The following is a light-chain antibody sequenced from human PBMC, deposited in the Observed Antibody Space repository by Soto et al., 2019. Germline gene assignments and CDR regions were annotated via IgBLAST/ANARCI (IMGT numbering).Light chain of an antibody. Sequence: QAVVTQEPSLTVSPGGTVTLTCGSSTGAVTSGHYPYWFQQKPGQAPKTLSYDTTNKHSWSPARFSGSLLGGKAALTLSGAQPEDEADYYCLLVYRGIVVFGGGTKLTVL. J-gene: IGLJ2*01. CDR3: LLVYRGIVV. CDR2: DTT. V-gene: IGLV7-46*01. CDR1: TGAVTSGHY.